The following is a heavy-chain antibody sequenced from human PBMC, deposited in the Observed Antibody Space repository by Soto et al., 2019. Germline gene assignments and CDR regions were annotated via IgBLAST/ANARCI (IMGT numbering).Heavy chain of an antibody. Sequence: LCLPYTVSGGSIGSSSYYWSSIRQPPGKGLEWIGYIYYSGSTYYNPSLKSRVTISVDTSKNQFSLKLSSVTAADTAVYYCARERPDGSRLDPWGQGTLVTVSS. CDR2: IYYSGST. D-gene: IGHD6-13*01. CDR1: GGSIGSSSYY. V-gene: IGHV4-30-4*01. CDR3: ARERPDGSRLDP. J-gene: IGHJ5*02.